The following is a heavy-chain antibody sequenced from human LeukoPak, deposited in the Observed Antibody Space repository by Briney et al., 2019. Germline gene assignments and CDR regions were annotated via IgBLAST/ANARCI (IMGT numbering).Heavy chain of an antibody. J-gene: IGHJ4*02. Sequence: PSETLSLTCTVSGGSISGYYWSWIRQPPGKGLEWIAYIHYSGSTNYTPPLKSRLTISVDTSKNQLSLKLNSMTDADTAVYYCARHGQNDGYPLDYWGQGTLVSVSS. CDR3: ARHGQNDGYPLDY. CDR2: IHYSGST. CDR1: GGSISGYY. V-gene: IGHV4-59*08. D-gene: IGHD5-24*01.